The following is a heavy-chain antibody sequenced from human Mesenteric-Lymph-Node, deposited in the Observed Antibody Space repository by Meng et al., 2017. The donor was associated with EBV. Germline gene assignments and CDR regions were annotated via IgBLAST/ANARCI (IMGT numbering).Heavy chain of an antibody. J-gene: IGHJ5*02. Sequence: QSQPGGAGFLKASETLSLTCAVYGGSFCGYYWNWIRQPPGKGLEWIGEINDSGSTKYNPSLKSRVTISVDTSRNQFSLRLSSVTAADTAVYYCAKVDGSGRSNWFDPWGQGTLVTVSS. D-gene: IGHD3-10*01. CDR1: GGSFCGYY. V-gene: IGHV4-34*01. CDR3: AKVDGSGRSNWFDP. CDR2: INDSGST.